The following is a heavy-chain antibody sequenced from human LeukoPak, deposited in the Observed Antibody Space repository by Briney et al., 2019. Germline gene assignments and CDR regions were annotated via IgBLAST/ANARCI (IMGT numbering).Heavy chain of an antibody. CDR1: GFTFSSYW. J-gene: IGHJ6*03. CDR2: INSDGSST. CDR3: ASNGGYCSSTSCYAGTYYYYYMDV. Sequence: GGSLRLSCAASGFTFSSYWMHWVRQAPGKGLVWVSRINSDGSSTIYADSVKGGFTISRDNAKNTLSLQMNSLRAEDTAVYYCASNGGYCSSTSCYAGTYYYYYMDVWGKGTTVTVSS. V-gene: IGHV3-74*01. D-gene: IGHD2-2*01.